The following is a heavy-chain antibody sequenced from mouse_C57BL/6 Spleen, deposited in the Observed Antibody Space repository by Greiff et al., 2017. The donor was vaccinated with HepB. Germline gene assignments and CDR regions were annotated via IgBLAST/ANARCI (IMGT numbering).Heavy chain of an antibody. CDR3: ARHAYYYGSSYVPMDY. CDR2: FYPGSGSI. V-gene: IGHV1-62-2*01. CDR1: GYTFTEYT. D-gene: IGHD1-1*01. J-gene: IGHJ4*01. Sequence: QVQLKESGAELVKPGASVKLSCKASGYTFTEYTIHWVKQRSGQGLEWIGWFYPGSGSIKYNEKFKDKATLTADKSSSTVYMELSRLTSEDSAVYFCARHAYYYGSSYVPMDYWGQGTSVTVSS.